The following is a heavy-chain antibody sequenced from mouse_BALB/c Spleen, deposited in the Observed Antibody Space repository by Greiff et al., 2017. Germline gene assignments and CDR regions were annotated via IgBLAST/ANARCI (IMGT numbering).Heavy chain of an antibody. CDR3: ARGKEIYDYVSYDAMDY. J-gene: IGHJ4*01. CDR1: GYTFSSYW. V-gene: IGHV1-9*01. D-gene: IGHD2-4*01. Sequence: VQLVESGAELMKPGASVKISCKATGYTFSSYWIEWVKQRPGHGLEWIGEILPGSGSTNYNEKFKGKATFTADTSSNTAYMQLSSLTSEDSAVYYCARGKEIYDYVSYDAMDYWGQGTSVTVSS. CDR2: ILPGSGST.